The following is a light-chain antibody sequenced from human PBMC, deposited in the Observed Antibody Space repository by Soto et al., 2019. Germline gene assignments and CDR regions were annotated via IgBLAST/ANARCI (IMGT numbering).Light chain of an antibody. V-gene: IGLV1-40*01. J-gene: IGLJ2*01. CDR2: GNT. CDR3: QSYDSSLSVL. Sequence: QSVLTQPPSVSGAPGQRVTISWTGSSSNIGAGYDVPWYQQLPGTAPKLLIYGNTNRPSGVPDRFSGSKSGTSSSLALTGLQAEDEADYYCQSYDSSLSVLFGGGTKLTVL. CDR1: SSNIGAGYD.